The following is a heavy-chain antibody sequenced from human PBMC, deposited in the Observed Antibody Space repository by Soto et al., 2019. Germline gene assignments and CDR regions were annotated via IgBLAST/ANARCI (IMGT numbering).Heavy chain of an antibody. CDR2: ILSKTDGGTT. CDR3: TPPPHTVMGLDC. CDR1: GFTFSNAW. D-gene: IGHD4-17*01. Sequence: EVQVVESGGGLVKPGGSLRLSCTTSGFTFSNAWMSWVRQAPGKGLEWVGRILSKTDGGTTDYAAPVKGRFTISRDDSKNTLYLQMNSLKTEDTAVYYCTPPPHTVMGLDCWGQGTLVTVSS. V-gene: IGHV3-15*01. J-gene: IGHJ4*02.